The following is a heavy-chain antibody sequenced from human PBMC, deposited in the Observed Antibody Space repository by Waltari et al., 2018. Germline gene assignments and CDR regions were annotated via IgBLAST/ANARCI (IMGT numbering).Heavy chain of an antibody. Sequence: QVQLVESGGGVVQPGGSLRLSCAASGFTFSSYGMHWVRPAPGKGLEWVAFIRYDGSNKYYADSVKGRFTISRDNSKNTLYLQMNSLRAEDTAVYYCADYYMDVWGKGTTVTISS. CDR2: IRYDGSNK. CDR1: GFTFSSYG. V-gene: IGHV3-30*02. CDR3: ADYYMDV. J-gene: IGHJ6*03.